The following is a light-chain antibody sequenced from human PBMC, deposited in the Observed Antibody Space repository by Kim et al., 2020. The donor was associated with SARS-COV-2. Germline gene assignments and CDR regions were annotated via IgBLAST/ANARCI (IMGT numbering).Light chain of an antibody. CDR1: SGHSSYA. CDR2: LNSDGSH. Sequence: ASVKLTCTLSSGHSSYAIAWHQQQPEKGPRYLMKLNSDGSHSKGDGIPDRFSGSSSGAERYLTISSLQSEDEADYYCQTWGTGGVFGGGTQLTVL. CDR3: QTWGTGGV. V-gene: IGLV4-69*01. J-gene: IGLJ3*02.